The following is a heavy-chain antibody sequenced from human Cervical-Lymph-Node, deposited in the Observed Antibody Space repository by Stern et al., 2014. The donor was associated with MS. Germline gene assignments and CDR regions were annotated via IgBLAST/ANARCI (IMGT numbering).Heavy chain of an antibody. CDR3: ARERGRAGPAMADY. J-gene: IGHJ4*02. V-gene: IGHV1-2*06. CDR1: GYSFTGNY. D-gene: IGHD5-18*01. CDR2: TIPNSGNS. Sequence: QVHLEESGAEVKKPGASVTVSCKAAGYSFTGNYIHWLRQAPGQGHEWMGRTIPNSGNSNYALKFQGRVTMTRDTSISTAYMNLNRLGIDDTAVYYCARERGRAGPAMADYWGQGTLVTVSS.